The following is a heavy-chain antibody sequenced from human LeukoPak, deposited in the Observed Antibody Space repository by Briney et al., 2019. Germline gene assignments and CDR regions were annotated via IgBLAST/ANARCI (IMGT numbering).Heavy chain of an antibody. CDR1: GDSISRTTFY. CDR3: AKHASWFDP. Sequence: PSETLSLTCTVSGDSISRTTFYWGWIRQPPGKGLEWIGSMYYNGNPYYKPSLKSRVTMSIDLSKNQFSLNLTSVTAADTAIYYCAKHASWFDPLGPGNPGHRLL. J-gene: IGHJ5*02. CDR2: MYYNGNP. V-gene: IGHV4-39*01.